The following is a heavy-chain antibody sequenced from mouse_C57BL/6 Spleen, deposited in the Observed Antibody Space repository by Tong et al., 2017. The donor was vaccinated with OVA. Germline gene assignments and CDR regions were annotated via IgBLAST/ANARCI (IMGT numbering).Heavy chain of an antibody. D-gene: IGHD1-3*01. CDR1: GYTFTSYW. J-gene: IGHJ3*01. CDR2: INPSNGGT. CDR3: ARGAPWFAY. V-gene: IGHV1-53*01. Sequence: VQLQESGTVLARPGASVKMSCKTSGYTFTSYWMHWVKQRPGQGLEWIGNINPSNGGTNYNEKFKSKATLTVDKSSSTAYMQLSSLTSEDSAVYYCARGAPWFAYWGQGTLVTVSA.